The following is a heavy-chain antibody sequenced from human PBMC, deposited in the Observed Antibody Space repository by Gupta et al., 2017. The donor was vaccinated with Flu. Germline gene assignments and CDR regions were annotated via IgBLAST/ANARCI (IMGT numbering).Heavy chain of an antibody. CDR1: FRSFG. J-gene: IGHJ4*02. CDR2: ISYDGRSE. D-gene: IGHD1-26*01. CDR3: PTDPDSVNWSFGY. Sequence: FRSFGMYWVRQAPGKGLEWVAGISYDGRSEYDADAVKGRFIISRDNSNNAVYLQMSDLEVKDTAVYYCPTDPDSVNWSFGYWGQGTLVPVS. V-gene: IGHV3-30*03.